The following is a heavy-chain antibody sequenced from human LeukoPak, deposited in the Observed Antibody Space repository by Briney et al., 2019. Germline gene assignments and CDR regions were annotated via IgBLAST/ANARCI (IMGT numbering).Heavy chain of an antibody. CDR1: GFTFSNAW. CDR2: INWNGGST. J-gene: IGHJ4*02. Sequence: GGSLRLSCAASGFTFSNAWMSWVRQAPGKGLEWVSGINWNGGSTGYADSVKGRCTISRDNSKNTVYLQMNSLRAEDTAVYYCAKDMDHDYDDYGFDYWGQGTPVTVSS. V-gene: IGHV3-20*04. CDR3: AKDMDHDYDDYGFDY. D-gene: IGHD4-17*01.